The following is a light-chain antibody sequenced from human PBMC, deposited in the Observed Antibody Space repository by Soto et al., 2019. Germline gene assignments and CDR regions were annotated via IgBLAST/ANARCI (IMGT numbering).Light chain of an antibody. CDR1: SSNVGAHNY. J-gene: IGLJ3*02. CDR2: DVN. V-gene: IGLV2-8*01. Sequence: QPVLTQPPSASGSPGQSLTISCTGTSSNVGAHNYVSWYRQNPGKAPKLMLYDVNKRPSGVPDRFSGSKSGNTASLTVSGLQAEDEADYYCSSYAGGNNWVFGGGTKVTVL. CDR3: SSYAGGNNWV.